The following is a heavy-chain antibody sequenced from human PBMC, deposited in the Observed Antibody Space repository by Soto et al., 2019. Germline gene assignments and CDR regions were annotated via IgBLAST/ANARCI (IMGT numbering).Heavy chain of an antibody. J-gene: IGHJ4*02. Sequence: PSETLSLTCTVSGGYVSSSSYYWGWIRQTPGKGLEWIGNIYYSGSTYYNPSLKSRVTISVDTSKNQFSLKLTSVTASDSGIYYCAKHVDNWGAPYFLDSWGQGTQVTVSS. CDR3: AKHVDNWGAPYFLDS. V-gene: IGHV4-39*01. D-gene: IGHD3-16*01. CDR2: IYYSGST. CDR1: GGYVSSSSYY.